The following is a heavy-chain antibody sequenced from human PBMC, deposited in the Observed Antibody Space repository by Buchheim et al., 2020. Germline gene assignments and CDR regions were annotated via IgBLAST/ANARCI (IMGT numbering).Heavy chain of an antibody. V-gene: IGHV3-23*01. CDR1: GFTFSTYA. CDR2: IGGSGGNT. Sequence: EVQLLESGGGLVQPGGSLRLSCAASGFTFSTYAMSWVRQAPGKGLEWVSGIGGSGGNTFYAASVRGRFTISRDISKYMLYLQMNSLRAKDTAVSYCAKEADCSGTTCYPGHLTNWLDPWGQGTL. CDR3: AKEADCSGTTCYPGHLTNWLDP. J-gene: IGHJ5*02. D-gene: IGHD2-2*01.